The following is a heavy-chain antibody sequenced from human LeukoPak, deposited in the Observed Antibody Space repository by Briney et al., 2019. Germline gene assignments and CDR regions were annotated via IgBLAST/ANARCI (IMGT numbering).Heavy chain of an antibody. CDR2: IFHIGNT. J-gene: IGHJ4*02. CDR3: ASTRTTHLVY. Sequence: PSETLSLTCSVSPGYIIRFYWSWIRQAPGKEPEWIGYIFHIGNTNYNPSLRGRVTISIDTSKNEFSLDLTSVTAADTAVYYCASTRTTHLVYWGKGALVTVSS. V-gene: IGHV4-59*08. D-gene: IGHD4-17*01. CDR1: PGYIIRFY.